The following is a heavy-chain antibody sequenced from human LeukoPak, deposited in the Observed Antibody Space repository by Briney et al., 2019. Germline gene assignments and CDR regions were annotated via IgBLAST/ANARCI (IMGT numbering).Heavy chain of an antibody. D-gene: IGHD2-8*01. CDR3: ARVNPLMAPGAFDI. CDR2: INNGGSLI. CDR1: GFTFSDYP. V-gene: IGHV3-48*04. Sequence: GGSLRLSCVASGFTFSDYPMNWVRQTPGKGLEWVSYINNGGSLILYSDSVMGRFTIARDNAKNSLYLQMNSLRAEDTAVCYCARVNPLMAPGAFDIWGQGTMVTVSS. J-gene: IGHJ3*02.